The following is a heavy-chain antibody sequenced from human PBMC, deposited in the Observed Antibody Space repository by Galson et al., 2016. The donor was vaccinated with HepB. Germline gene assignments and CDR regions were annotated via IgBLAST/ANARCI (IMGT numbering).Heavy chain of an antibody. CDR3: VKEFAVARTWRADY. D-gene: IGHD6-19*01. CDR1: GFTFSSYS. V-gene: IGHV3-64D*08. Sequence: SLRLSCAASGFTFSSYSMHWVRQAPGKGLEYVSVINYNGGSTYYADSVKGRFTVSRDNSKNPLYLQMSSLRPEDTAVYYIVKEFAVARTWRADYWGQGTPVTVSS. J-gene: IGHJ4*02. CDR2: INYNGGST.